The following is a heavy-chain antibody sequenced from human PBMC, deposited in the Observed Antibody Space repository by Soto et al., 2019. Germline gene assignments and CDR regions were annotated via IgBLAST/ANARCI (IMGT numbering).Heavy chain of an antibody. CDR2: ISSSGGA. Sequence: EVQLLESGGGLVQPGGSLRLSCAASGFTFSSYDMSWVRQAPGKGLEWVSTISSSGGANYTDSVKGRFTISRDNSKNTLYLQMNSLRVEDTALYYCAKGAAMASIWGYWGQGTLVTVSS. D-gene: IGHD5-18*01. CDR1: GFTFSSYD. V-gene: IGHV3-23*01. CDR3: AKGAAMASIWGY. J-gene: IGHJ4*02.